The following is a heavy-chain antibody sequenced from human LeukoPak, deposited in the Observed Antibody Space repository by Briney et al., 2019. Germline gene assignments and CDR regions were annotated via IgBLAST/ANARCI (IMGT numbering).Heavy chain of an antibody. V-gene: IGHV1-2*02. CDR1: GYTFTGYY. CDR3: ARDTVYDSSGYYWNYFDY. J-gene: IGHJ4*02. D-gene: IGHD3-22*01. Sequence: ASVEVSCKASGYTFTGYYMHWVRQAPGQGLEWMGWINPNSGGTNYAQKFQGRVTMTRDTSISTAYMELSRLRSDDTAVYYCARDTVYDSSGYYWNYFDYWGQGTLVTVSS. CDR2: INPNSGGT.